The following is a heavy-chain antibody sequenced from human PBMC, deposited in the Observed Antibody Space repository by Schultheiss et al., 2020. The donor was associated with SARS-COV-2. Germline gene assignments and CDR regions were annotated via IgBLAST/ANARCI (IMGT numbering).Heavy chain of an antibody. CDR2: INSDGSST. Sequence: GGSLRLSCAASGFTVSTNFMTWVRQAPGKGLVWVSRINSDGSSTTYADSVKGRFTISRDNAKNTLYLQMNSLRAEDTAVYYCARAAAGFNYWGQGTVVTVSS. V-gene: IGHV3-74*01. CDR1: GFTVSTNF. D-gene: IGHD6-13*01. CDR3: ARAAAGFNY. J-gene: IGHJ4*02.